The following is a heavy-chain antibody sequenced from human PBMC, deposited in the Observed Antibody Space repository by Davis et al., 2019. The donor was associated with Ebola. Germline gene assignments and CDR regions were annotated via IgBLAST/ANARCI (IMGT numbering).Heavy chain of an antibody. D-gene: IGHD5-24*01. V-gene: IGHV5-51*01. CDR3: ARVERWLQSFDY. CDR1: GYSFTSYW. J-gene: IGHJ4*02. CDR2: IYPGDSDT. Sequence: PGGSLRLSCKGSGYSFTSYWIGWVRQMPGKGLEWMGIIYPGDSDTRYSPSFQGQVTISADKSISTAYLQWSSLKASDTAMYYCARVERWLQSFDYWGQGTLVTVSS.